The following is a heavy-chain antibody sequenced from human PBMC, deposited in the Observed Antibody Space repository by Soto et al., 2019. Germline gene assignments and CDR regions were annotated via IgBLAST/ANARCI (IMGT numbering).Heavy chain of an antibody. CDR2: ISAFTDYT. D-gene: IGHD2-2*01. V-gene: IGHV1-18*04. CDR3: AKDRPSLTQQIVDVY. CDR1: GYTFTEHG. J-gene: IGHJ4*02. Sequence: QIQLVQSGGEVKKPGASVKVSCKASGYTFTEHGISWVRQAPGQGLEWVGWISAFTDYTDYAQKFRGRVTLTTDKITSTAYMELRSLTSDDTADYYCAKDRPSLTQQIVDVYWGQGHLVTVSS.